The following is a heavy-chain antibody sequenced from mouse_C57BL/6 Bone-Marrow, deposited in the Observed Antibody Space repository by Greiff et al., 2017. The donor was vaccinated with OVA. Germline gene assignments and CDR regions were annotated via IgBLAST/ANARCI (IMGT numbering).Heavy chain of an antibody. Sequence: QVQLQQSGAELVMPGASVKLSCKASGYTFTSYWMHWVKQRPGQGLEWIGEIDPSDSYTNYNQKFKGKSTLTVDKSSSTAYMQLSSLTSEDSAVYYCAISYYYGSSYEDWGQGTTLTVSS. CDR3: AISYYYGSSYED. D-gene: IGHD1-1*01. CDR1: GYTFTSYW. CDR2: IDPSDSYT. J-gene: IGHJ2*01. V-gene: IGHV1-69*01.